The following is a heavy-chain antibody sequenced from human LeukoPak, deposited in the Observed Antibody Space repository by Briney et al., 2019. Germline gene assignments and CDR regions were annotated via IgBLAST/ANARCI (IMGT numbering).Heavy chain of an antibody. CDR2: INNDGSGT. Sequence: PGGSLRLSCAASGFTFSSYWMHWVRQAPGKGPVWVSRINNDGSGTTYADSVKGRFTISRDDAKNTLYLQMNSLRAEDTAVYYCAKDPTGYYYDSSGYYGGYWGQGTLVTVSS. CDR3: AKDPTGYYYDSSGYYGGY. CDR1: GFTFSSYW. V-gene: IGHV3-74*01. D-gene: IGHD3-22*01. J-gene: IGHJ4*02.